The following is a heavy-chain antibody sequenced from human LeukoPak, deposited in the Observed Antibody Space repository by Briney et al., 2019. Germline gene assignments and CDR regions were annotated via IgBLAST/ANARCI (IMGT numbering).Heavy chain of an antibody. Sequence: PGGSLRLSCAASGFTFSSYGMHWVRQAPGKGLEWVAFIRHDGSNKNYADSVKGRFTISRDNSKNTLYLQMNSLRPEDTAVYYCAKDATPALGTVYMDVWGKGTTVTISS. V-gene: IGHV3-30*02. D-gene: IGHD6-13*01. J-gene: IGHJ6*03. CDR2: IRHDGSNK. CDR3: AKDATPALGTVYMDV. CDR1: GFTFSSYG.